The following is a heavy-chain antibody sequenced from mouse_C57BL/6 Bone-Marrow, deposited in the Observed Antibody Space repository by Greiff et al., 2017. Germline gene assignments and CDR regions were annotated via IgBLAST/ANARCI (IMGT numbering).Heavy chain of an antibody. Sequence: EVQLQQSGAELVKPGASVKLSCTASGFNIKDYYMHWVKQRTEQGLEWIGRIDPEDGETKYAPKFQGKATITADTSSNTADLQLSSLTSEDTAVYYCARGPMEDWFAYWGQGTLGTVSA. CDR3: ARGPMEDWFAY. V-gene: IGHV14-2*01. J-gene: IGHJ3*01. D-gene: IGHD1-1*02. CDR2: IDPEDGET. CDR1: GFNIKDYY.